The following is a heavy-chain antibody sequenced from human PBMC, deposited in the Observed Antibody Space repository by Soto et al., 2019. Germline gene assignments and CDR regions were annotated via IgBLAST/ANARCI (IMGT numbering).Heavy chain of an antibody. V-gene: IGHV3-23*01. CDR2: ISGSGGST. CDR3: ASRSSGWYFDY. J-gene: IGHJ4*02. Sequence: EVQLLESGGGLVQPGGSLRLSCAASGFTFSSYAMNWVRQAPGKGLEWVSVISGSGGSTYYADSVKGRFTISRDNSKNSVYLQMNGVRAEDRAVYYCASRSSGWYFDYWGQGTLVTVSS. CDR1: GFTFSSYA. D-gene: IGHD6-19*01.